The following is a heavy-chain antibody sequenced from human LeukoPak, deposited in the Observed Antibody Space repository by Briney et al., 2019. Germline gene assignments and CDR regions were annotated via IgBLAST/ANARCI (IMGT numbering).Heavy chain of an antibody. Sequence: GGSLRLYCAASGFTFSSYSMNWVRQAPGKGLEWVSSISSSSSYIYYADSVKGRFTISRDNAKNSLYLQMNSLRAEDTAVYYCARDLNYGGNSYWGQGTLVTVSS. J-gene: IGHJ4*02. V-gene: IGHV3-21*01. CDR1: GFTFSSYS. D-gene: IGHD4-23*01. CDR2: ISSSSSYI. CDR3: ARDLNYGGNSY.